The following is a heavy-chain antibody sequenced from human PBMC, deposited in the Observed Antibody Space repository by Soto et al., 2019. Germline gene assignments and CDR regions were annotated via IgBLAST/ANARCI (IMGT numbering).Heavy chain of an antibody. CDR2: MNPNSGNT. CDR3: AREYRDYDILTGTYYYYFGMDV. CDR1: GYTFTSYD. J-gene: IGHJ6*02. Sequence: QVQLVQPGAEVKKPGASVKVSCKASGYTFTSYDINWVRQATGQGLEWMGWMNPNSGNTGYAQKFQGRVTMTRNTSISTAYMELSSLRSEDTAVYYCAREYRDYDILTGTYYYYFGMDVWGQGTTVTVSS. D-gene: IGHD3-9*01. V-gene: IGHV1-8*01.